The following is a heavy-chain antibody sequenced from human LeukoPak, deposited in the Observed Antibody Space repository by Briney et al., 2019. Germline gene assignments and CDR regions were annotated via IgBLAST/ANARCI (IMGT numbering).Heavy chain of an antibody. V-gene: IGHV3-30*04. CDR2: ISYDGSNK. CDR3: TTGVLLWFGELYPYFDY. D-gene: IGHD3-10*01. J-gene: IGHJ4*02. Sequence: GGSLRLSCAASGFTFSSYAMHWVRQAPGKGLEWVAVISYDGSNKYYADSVKGRFTISRDNSKNTLYLQMNSLRAEDTAVYYCTTGVLLWFGELYPYFDYWGQGTLVTVSS. CDR1: GFTFSSYA.